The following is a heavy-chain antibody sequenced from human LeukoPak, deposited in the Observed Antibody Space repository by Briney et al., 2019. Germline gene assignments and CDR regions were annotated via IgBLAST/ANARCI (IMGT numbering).Heavy chain of an antibody. CDR3: ARLKRGYCSDGSRFSLYWFVDL. V-gene: IGHV4-39*01. Sequence: PSETLSLTCSVSGGPIDSRSYSWGWIRQPPGKGLEYIGSIDDSGSTFYDPSLKSQVSISVDTSNNQFSLRLSSVTAADTAVYYCARLKRGYCSDGSRFSLYWFVDLWGRGTLLAVSS. CDR1: GGPIDSRSYS. CDR2: IDDSGST. D-gene: IGHD2-15*01. J-gene: IGHJ2*01.